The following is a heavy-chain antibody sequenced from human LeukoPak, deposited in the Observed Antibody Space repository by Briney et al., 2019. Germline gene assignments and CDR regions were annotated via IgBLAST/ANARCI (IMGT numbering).Heavy chain of an antibody. D-gene: IGHD4-17*01. J-gene: IGHJ4*02. CDR2: FDPEDGET. CDR3: ATPSYGDYQFDY. Sequence: ASVKVSCKVSGYTLTELSMHWVRQAPGKGLEWMGGFDPEDGETIYAQKFQGRVTMTEDTSTDTAYMELSSLRSEDTAVYYCATPSYGDYQFDYWGQGTLVTVSS. V-gene: IGHV1-24*01. CDR1: GYTLTELS.